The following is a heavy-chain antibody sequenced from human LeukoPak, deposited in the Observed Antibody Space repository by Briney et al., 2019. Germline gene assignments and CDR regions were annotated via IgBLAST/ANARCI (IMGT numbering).Heavy chain of an antibody. D-gene: IGHD6-13*01. CDR3: TRGGATSSWYWFF. V-gene: IGHV3-7*01. CDR1: GFTFISHW. CDR2: INKDGSEQ. Sequence: GGSLRLSCAASGFTFISHWMTWVREAPGKGPEWVASINKDGSEQYYLDYVKDRFTISRDNAKNSLSLQVSSLRAEDTAVYYCTRGGATSSWYWFFWGKGTLVTVSS. J-gene: IGHJ4*02.